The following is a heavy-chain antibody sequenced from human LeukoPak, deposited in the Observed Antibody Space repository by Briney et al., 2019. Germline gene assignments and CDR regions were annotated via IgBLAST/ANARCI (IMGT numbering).Heavy chain of an antibody. CDR3: AREDYDDSGAWYFDL. D-gene: IGHD3-3*01. Sequence: TPSETLSLTCAVSGGSISGSNWWSWVRQPPGKGLEWIGEIYHSGSTNYNPSLKSRVTISVDKSKNQFSLKLSSVTAADTAVYYCAREDYDDSGAWYFDLWGRGTLVTVSS. CDR2: IYHSGST. J-gene: IGHJ2*01. V-gene: IGHV4-4*02. CDR1: GGSISGSNW.